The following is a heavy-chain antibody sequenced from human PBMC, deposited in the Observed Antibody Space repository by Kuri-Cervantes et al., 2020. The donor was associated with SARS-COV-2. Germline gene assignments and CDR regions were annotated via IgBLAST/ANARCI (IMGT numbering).Heavy chain of an antibody. CDR3: ARDASYSGSYGSFQH. Sequence: SLKISCAASGFTLSSSGMHWVRQAPGKGLEWVAVISYDGSNKYYADSVKGRFTISRDNSKNTPYLQMNTLKTEDTAVFYCARDASYSGSYGSFQHWGQGTLVTVSS. J-gene: IGHJ1*01. V-gene: IGHV3-30*03. CDR2: ISYDGSNK. D-gene: IGHD1-26*01. CDR1: GFTLSSSG.